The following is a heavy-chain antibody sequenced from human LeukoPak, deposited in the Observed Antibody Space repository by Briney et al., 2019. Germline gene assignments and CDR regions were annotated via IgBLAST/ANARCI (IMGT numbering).Heavy chain of an antibody. J-gene: IGHJ4*02. V-gene: IGHV3-7*03. D-gene: IGHD5-18*01. CDR3: ARDRAMDDY. CDR1: QFIFSNYW. CDR2: INQDGSEQ. Sequence: GGSLRLPCAASQFIFSNYWMNWVRQAPGKGLEWVANINQDGSEQNYVDSVKGRFTISRDNFKNSLYLQMNSLRVEDTAVYYCARDRAMDDYWGQGTLVTVSS.